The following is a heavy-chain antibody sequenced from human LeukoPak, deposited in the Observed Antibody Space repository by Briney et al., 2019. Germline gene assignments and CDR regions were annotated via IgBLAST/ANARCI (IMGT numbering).Heavy chain of an antibody. Sequence: SETLSLTCTVSGYSISSGYYWGWIRQPPGKRLEWIGSIYHSGSTYYNPSLKSRVTISVDTSKNQFSLKLSSVTAADTAVYYCAREGGEMATSYYFDYWGQGTLVTVSS. V-gene: IGHV4-38-2*02. CDR3: AREGGEMATSYYFDY. CDR2: IYHSGST. J-gene: IGHJ4*02. CDR1: GYSISSGYY. D-gene: IGHD5-24*01.